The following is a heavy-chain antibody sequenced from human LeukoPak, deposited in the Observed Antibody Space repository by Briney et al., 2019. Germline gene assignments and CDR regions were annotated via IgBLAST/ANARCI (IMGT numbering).Heavy chain of an antibody. J-gene: IGHJ6*03. CDR2: IIPIFGTA. CDR3: ARVFSFGEPPGYYHMDV. V-gene: IGHV1-69*05. CDR1: GGTFSSYA. D-gene: IGHD3-10*01. Sequence: ASAKVSCKASGGTFSSYAISWVRQAPGQGLEWMGGIIPIFGTANYAQKFQGRVTITTDESTSTAYMELSSLRSEDTAVYYCARVFSFGEPPGYYHMDVWGKGTTVTVSS.